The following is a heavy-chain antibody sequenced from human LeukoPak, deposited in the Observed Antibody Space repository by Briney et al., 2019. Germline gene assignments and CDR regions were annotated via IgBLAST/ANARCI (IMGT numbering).Heavy chain of an antibody. J-gene: IGHJ4*02. CDR3: ARGGEDAV. D-gene: IGHD3-10*01. CDR2: INPNSGGT. CDR1: GYTFTGYY. Sequence: ASVKVSCQASGYTFTGYYMHWVRQAPGQGLEWMGWINPNSGGTNYAQKFQGRVTMTRDTSIRTASMELSRLSHDDTARFYSARGGEDAVWGQGTVVTVSS. V-gene: IGHV1-2*02.